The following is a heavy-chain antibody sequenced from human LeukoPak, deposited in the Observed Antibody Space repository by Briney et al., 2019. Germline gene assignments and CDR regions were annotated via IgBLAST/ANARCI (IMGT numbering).Heavy chain of an antibody. J-gene: IGHJ4*02. CDR3: ARAGYGDPHFDF. CDR1: GFPFSSYA. V-gene: IGHV3-33*07. D-gene: IGHD4-17*01. CDR2: IWYDGSNK. Sequence: GGSLRLSCEASGFPFSSYAMTWVRQAPGKGLEWVAAIWYDGSNKYYGDSVKGRFTISRDNSKNTLYLQMNSLRAEDTAAYYCARAGYGDPHFDFWGQGTLVTVSS.